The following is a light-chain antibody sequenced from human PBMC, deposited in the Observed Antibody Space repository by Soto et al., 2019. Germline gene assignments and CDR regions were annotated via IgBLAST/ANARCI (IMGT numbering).Light chain of an antibody. CDR1: QSVNNN. CDR3: QHYNNWPYT. J-gene: IGKJ2*01. CDR2: GAY. Sequence: ETVMTQSPATLSVSPGERATLSCTATQSVNNNLAWYQQKPGQAPRLLIYGAYTRVTGIPARFSGSGSETEFTLTISSLQSEDFAVYYCQHYNNWPYTFGQGTKLESK. V-gene: IGKV3-15*01.